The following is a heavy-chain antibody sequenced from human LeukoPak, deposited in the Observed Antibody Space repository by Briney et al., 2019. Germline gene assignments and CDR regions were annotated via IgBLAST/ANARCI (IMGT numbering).Heavy chain of an antibody. D-gene: IGHD6-19*01. J-gene: IGHJ4*02. Sequence: PSETLSLTCTVSGGSISSSSYYWGWIRQPPGKGLEWIGSIYYSGSTYYNPSLKSRVTISVDTSKNQFSLKLSSVTAADTAVYYCARAFSSGLLDYWGQGTLVTVSS. CDR2: IYYSGST. CDR1: GGSISSSSYY. V-gene: IGHV4-39*07. CDR3: ARAFSSGLLDY.